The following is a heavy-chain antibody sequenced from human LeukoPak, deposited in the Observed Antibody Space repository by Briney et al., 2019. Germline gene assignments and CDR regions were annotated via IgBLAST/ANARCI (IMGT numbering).Heavy chain of an antibody. CDR2: INHNGNT. CDR3: ARLGYCSGGSCHHDY. Sequence: SETLSLTCTVSGDSISSTYFWAWIRQPPGTGLEWVATINHNGNTYYNPFLKSRVTISVDRSRNQFSLKLTSVTAADTAVYYCARLGYCSGGSCHHDYWGQGTLVTVS. J-gene: IGHJ4*02. CDR1: GDSISSTYF. D-gene: IGHD2-15*01. V-gene: IGHV4-38-2*02.